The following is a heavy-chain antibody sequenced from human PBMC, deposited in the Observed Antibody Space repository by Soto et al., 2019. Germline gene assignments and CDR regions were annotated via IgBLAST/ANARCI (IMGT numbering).Heavy chain of an antibody. CDR3: AKATIASRSAFDI. D-gene: IGHD6-6*01. J-gene: IGHJ3*02. V-gene: IGHV1-69*06. Sequence: SVKVSCKASGGTFSRSGISWVRHAPGQGLEWMGEIVPMFGTTYYAQKFQDRVSITADKATNIAYLGLSSLKYDDTAVYFCAKATIASRSAFDIWGQGTMVTVSS. CDR1: GGTFSRSG. CDR2: IVPMFGTT.